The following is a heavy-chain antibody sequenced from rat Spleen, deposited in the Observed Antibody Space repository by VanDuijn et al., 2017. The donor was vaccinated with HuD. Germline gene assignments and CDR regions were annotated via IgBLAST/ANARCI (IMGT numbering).Heavy chain of an antibody. V-gene: IGHV5-27*01. Sequence: EVQLVESGGGLVQPGRSLKLSCAASGFTFSNYGMAWVRQTPTKGLEWVASITNVAGRTHYPDSVKGRFTISRDIAKSTLFLQMNSLKSEDTATYYCTTDLDYYDGSYYVNWFAYWGQGTLVTVSS. CDR3: TTDLDYYDGSYYVNWFAY. CDR1: GFTFSNYG. J-gene: IGHJ3*01. CDR2: ITNVAGRT. D-gene: IGHD1-12*02.